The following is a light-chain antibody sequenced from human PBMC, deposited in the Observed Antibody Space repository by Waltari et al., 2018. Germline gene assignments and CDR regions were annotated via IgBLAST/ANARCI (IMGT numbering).Light chain of an antibody. J-gene: IGLJ2*01. V-gene: IGLV2-14*03. CDR2: DVT. CDR3: TSYTTTSTLVL. Sequence: YQPPPGRAPKLMIYDVTDRPSGISIRFSGSKSGNTASLTISGLRAEDEAYYYCTSYTTTSTLVLFGGGTKLTVL.